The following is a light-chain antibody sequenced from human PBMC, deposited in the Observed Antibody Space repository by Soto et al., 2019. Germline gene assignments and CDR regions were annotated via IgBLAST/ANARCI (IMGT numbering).Light chain of an antibody. CDR2: GAS. CDR1: QSVSSSY. Sequence: EIVLTQSPGTLSLSPGEGATLSCRASQSVSSSYLAWYQQKPGQAPRLLIYGASSRATGIPDRFSGSGSGTDFTLTISRLEPEDFAVYYCQQYGSSPWLTFGGGTKVDIK. V-gene: IGKV3-20*01. CDR3: QQYGSSPWLT. J-gene: IGKJ4*01.